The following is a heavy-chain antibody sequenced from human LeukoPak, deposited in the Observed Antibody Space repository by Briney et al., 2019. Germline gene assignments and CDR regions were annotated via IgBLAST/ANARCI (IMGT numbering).Heavy chain of an antibody. CDR2: IIPIFGTA. V-gene: IGHV1-69*06. J-gene: IGHJ4*02. CDR3: ARDDKTYYYDSSGYYDY. CDR1: GGTFSSYA. D-gene: IGHD3-22*01. Sequence: ASVKVSCKASGGTFSSYAISWVRQAPGQGLEWVGRIIPIFGTANYAQKFQGRVTITADKSTSTAYMELSSLRSEDTAVYYCARDDKTYYYDSSGYYDYWGQGTLVTVSS.